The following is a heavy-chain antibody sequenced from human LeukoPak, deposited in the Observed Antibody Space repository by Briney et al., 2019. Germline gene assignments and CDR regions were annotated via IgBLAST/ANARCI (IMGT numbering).Heavy chain of an antibody. CDR3: ARGRVYSYGNYYYYYMDV. Sequence: SETLSLTCAVYGGSFSGYYWSWIRQPPGKGLEWIGEINHSGSTNYNPSLKSRVTISVDTSKNQFSLKLSSVTAADTAAYYCARGRVYSYGNYYYYYMDVWGKGTTVTVSS. CDR1: GGSFSGYY. V-gene: IGHV4-34*01. J-gene: IGHJ6*03. CDR2: INHSGST. D-gene: IGHD5-18*01.